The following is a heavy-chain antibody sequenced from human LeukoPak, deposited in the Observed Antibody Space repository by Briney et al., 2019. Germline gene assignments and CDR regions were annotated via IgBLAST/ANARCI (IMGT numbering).Heavy chain of an antibody. Sequence: ASVKVSCKASGYTFTGYYMHWVRQAPGQGLEWMGWINPNSGGTNYAQKFQGRVTMTRDTSISTAYTELSRLRFDDTAVYYCAREADIVVVPAAHRYNWFDPWGQGTLVTVSS. D-gene: IGHD2-2*01. V-gene: IGHV1-2*02. CDR1: GYTFTGYY. CDR3: AREADIVVVPAAHRYNWFDP. CDR2: INPNSGGT. J-gene: IGHJ5*02.